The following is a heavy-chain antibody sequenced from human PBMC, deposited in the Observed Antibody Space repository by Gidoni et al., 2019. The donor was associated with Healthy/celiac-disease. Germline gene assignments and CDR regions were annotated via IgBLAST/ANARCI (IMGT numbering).Heavy chain of an antibody. CDR3: ANNKLRWLVDY. D-gene: IGHD4-17*01. J-gene: IGHJ4*02. Sequence: GLSWVFHISSSGSTIYYADSVKGRFTISRDNAKNSLYLQMNSLRAEDTAVYFCANNKLRWLVDYWGQGTLVTVSS. V-gene: IGHV3-11*01. CDR2: ISSSGSTI.